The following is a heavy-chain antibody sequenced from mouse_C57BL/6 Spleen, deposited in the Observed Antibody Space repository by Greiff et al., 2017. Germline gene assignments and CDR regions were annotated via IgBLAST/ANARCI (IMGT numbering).Heavy chain of an antibody. Sequence: VQLQQSGAELVRPGTSVKVSCKASGYAFTNYLIEWVKQRPGQGLEWIGVINPGSGGTNYNEKFKGKATLTADKSSSTAYMQLSSLTSEDSAVYFCARRVYYDYDVDYWGQGTTLTVSS. J-gene: IGHJ2*01. V-gene: IGHV1-54*01. D-gene: IGHD2-4*01. CDR1: GYAFTNYL. CDR2: INPGSGGT. CDR3: ARRVYYDYDVDY.